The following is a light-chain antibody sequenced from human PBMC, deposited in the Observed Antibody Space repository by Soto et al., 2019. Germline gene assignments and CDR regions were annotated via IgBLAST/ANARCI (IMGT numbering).Light chain of an antibody. V-gene: IGKV3-20*01. CDR1: QSIINNY. J-gene: IGKJ2*01. Sequence: ESVLTQSPGSLSLSPGETATLSCRASQSIINNYLAWYQQKPGQAPRLLIYGASIRATGVPDRFSGSGSGTDFTLTITRREAEHFAVYDCQQYGTSPLMYTFGQGTKLGVK. CDR2: GAS. CDR3: QQYGTSPLMYT.